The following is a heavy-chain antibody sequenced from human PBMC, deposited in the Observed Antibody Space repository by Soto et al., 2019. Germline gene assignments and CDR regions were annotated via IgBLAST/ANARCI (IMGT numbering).Heavy chain of an antibody. CDR1: GGSFSGYY. D-gene: IGHD2-2*01. CDR2: INHREST. J-gene: IGHJ6*03. Sequence: SETLSLTCAVYGGSFSGYYWSWIRQPPGKGLEWIGEINHRESTNYNQSLKSRFTISVDTSKNHFSLKLSSVTAADTAVYYCARGLSVLVPAARRFHYYYYMGVWGKGPTVTVSS. V-gene: IGHV4-34*01. CDR3: ARGLSVLVPAARRFHYYYYMGV.